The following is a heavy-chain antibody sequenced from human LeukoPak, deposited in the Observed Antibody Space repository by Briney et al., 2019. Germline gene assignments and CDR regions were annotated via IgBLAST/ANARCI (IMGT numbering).Heavy chain of an antibody. Sequence: PGGTLRLSCAASGLTFSSYWMHWVPQAPGEGLVCLSRINSDGSSTSYADCVKGRFTISRDNAKNTLYLQMNSLRAEDTAVYYCASATMFRGVIPGYWGQGTLVTVSS. J-gene: IGHJ4*02. CDR3: ASATMFRGVIPGY. D-gene: IGHD3-10*01. CDR2: INSDGSST. V-gene: IGHV3-74*01. CDR1: GLTFSSYW.